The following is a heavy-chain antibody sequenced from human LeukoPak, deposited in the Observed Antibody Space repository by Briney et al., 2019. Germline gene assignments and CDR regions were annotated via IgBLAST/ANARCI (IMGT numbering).Heavy chain of an antibody. CDR2: ISGSAART. V-gene: IGHV3-23*01. Sequence: GGTLRLSCAASGFTFSTYGMTWVRQAPGRGLEWVSAISGSAARTFYADSVKGRFTISRDNSKNTLYLQMNSLRVEDTAVYYCAKDHFPRRVGYNGGESDYWGQGTLVTISS. D-gene: IGHD5-24*01. CDR1: GFTFSTYG. J-gene: IGHJ4*02. CDR3: AKDHFPRRVGYNGGESDY.